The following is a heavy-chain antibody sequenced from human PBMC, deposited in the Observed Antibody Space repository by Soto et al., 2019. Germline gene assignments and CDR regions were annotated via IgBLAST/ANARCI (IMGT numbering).Heavy chain of an antibody. J-gene: IGHJ3*02. Sequence: ASVKVSCKASGYTFTSYAMHWVRQAPGQRLEWMGWINAGNGNTKYSQKFQGRVTFTRDTSASTAYMELSSLRSEDTAVYYCARDLPMIAAAGPDAFDIWGQGTMVTVSS. CDR3: ARDLPMIAAAGPDAFDI. CDR2: INAGNGNT. V-gene: IGHV1-3*01. D-gene: IGHD6-13*01. CDR1: GYTFTSYA.